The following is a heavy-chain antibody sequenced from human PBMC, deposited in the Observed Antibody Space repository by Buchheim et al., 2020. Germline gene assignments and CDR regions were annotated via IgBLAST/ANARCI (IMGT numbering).Heavy chain of an antibody. D-gene: IGHD1-26*01. V-gene: IGHV3-30*03. J-gene: IGHJ4*02. Sequence: QVQLVESGGGVVQPGRSLRLSCAASGFTFSSSGMHWVRQAPGKGLEWVAVISYDGSNKYYADSVKGRFTISRDNSKNTLSLQMNSLRAEDTAVYYCARERSGSYPMGYFDYWGQGTL. CDR1: GFTFSSSG. CDR2: ISYDGSNK. CDR3: ARERSGSYPMGYFDY.